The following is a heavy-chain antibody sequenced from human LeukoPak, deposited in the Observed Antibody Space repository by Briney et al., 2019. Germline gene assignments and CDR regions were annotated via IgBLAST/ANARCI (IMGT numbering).Heavy chain of an antibody. CDR1: GGSISSGGYY. V-gene: IGHV4-31*03. D-gene: IGHD4-17*01. Sequence: SETLSLTCTVSGGSISSGGYYWSWIRQHPGKGLEWIGYIYYSGSTYYNPSLKSRVTISVDTSKNQFSLKLSSVTAADTAVYYCARVPDYGDYVGSFDYWGQGTLVTASS. J-gene: IGHJ4*02. CDR3: ARVPDYGDYVGSFDY. CDR2: IYYSGST.